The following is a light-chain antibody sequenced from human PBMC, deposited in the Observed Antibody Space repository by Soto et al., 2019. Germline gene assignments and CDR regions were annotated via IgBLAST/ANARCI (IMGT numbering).Light chain of an antibody. CDR2: VEGSGSY. CDR3: ETWDSNTRM. Sequence: QSVLTQSTSASASLGSSVKLTCSLSSGHSAYIIAWHQQQAGKAPRYLMKVEGSGSYNKGSGVPDRFSGSSSGADRYLTISNLQSEDEADYYCETWDSNTRMFGGGTKVTVL. CDR1: SGHSAYI. J-gene: IGLJ3*02. V-gene: IGLV4-60*03.